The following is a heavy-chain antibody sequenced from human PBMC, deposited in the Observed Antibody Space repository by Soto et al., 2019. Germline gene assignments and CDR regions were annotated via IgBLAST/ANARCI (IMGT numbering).Heavy chain of an antibody. D-gene: IGHD3-3*02. V-gene: IGHV4-34*01. J-gene: IGHJ5*02. Sequence: TLSLTCAVYGGSFSGYYWSWIRQPPGKGLEWIGEINHSGSTNYNPSLKSRVTISVDTSKNQFSLKLSSVTAADTAVYYCARGGGRRVLALQIRNWFDPWGQGTLVTVSS. CDR1: GGSFSGYY. CDR2: INHSGST. CDR3: ARGGGRRVLALQIRNWFDP.